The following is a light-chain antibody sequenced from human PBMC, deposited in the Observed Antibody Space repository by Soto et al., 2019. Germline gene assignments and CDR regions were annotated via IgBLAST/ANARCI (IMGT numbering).Light chain of an antibody. CDR3: AAWGASLDGGV. Sequence: QSVLTQPPSASGTPGQRVTISCSGSSSNIGSNTVNWYQQLPGTAPKLLIYSNNQRPSGVPDRFSGSKSGTSASLAISGLQSEDEADYYCAAWGASLDGGVFGTGTKLTVL. CDR1: SSNIGSNT. CDR2: SNN. J-gene: IGLJ1*01. V-gene: IGLV1-44*01.